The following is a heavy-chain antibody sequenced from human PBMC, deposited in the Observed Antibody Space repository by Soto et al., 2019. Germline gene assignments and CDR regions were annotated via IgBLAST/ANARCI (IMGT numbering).Heavy chain of an antibody. D-gene: IGHD4-17*01. CDR3: ARRDYDRMDAFDI. V-gene: IGHV4-31*03. J-gene: IGHJ3*02. CDR1: GGSISSGGYY. Sequence: QVQLQESGPGLVKPSQTLSLTCTVSGGSISSGGYYWSWIRQHPGKGLEWIGYFYYSGSTYYNPSLKSRVTISVDTSKNQCSLKLSSVTAADTAVYYCARRDYDRMDAFDIWGQGTMVTVSS. CDR2: FYYSGST.